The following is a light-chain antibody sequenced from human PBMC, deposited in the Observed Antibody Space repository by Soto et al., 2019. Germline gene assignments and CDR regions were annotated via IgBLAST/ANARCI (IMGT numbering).Light chain of an antibody. CDR2: DTS. CDR1: QSVNNNY. J-gene: IGKJ3*01. V-gene: IGKV3-20*01. CDR3: QQYGSSQFT. Sequence: EIVLMQSPGTLSLSPGEGATLFCRASQSVNNNYLAWYQQRPGQAPTVLIFDTSRRATGVPDRFSGSASGTDFTLRISRVEPDDFAVYYCQQYGSSQFTFGPGTKVNIK.